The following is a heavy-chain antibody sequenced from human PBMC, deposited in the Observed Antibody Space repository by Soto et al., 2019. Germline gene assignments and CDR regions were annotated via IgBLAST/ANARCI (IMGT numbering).Heavy chain of an antibody. CDR2: IYYSGST. CDR1: GGSISSYY. J-gene: IGHJ6*03. Sequence: SETLSLTCTVSGGSISSYYWSWIRQPPGKGLEWIGYIYYSGSTNYNPSLKSRVTISVDTSKNQFSLKLSSVTAADTAVYYCAGGLRYFDWLYLPNYYYYYMDVWGKGTTVTVSS. V-gene: IGHV4-59*08. D-gene: IGHD3-9*01. CDR3: AGGLRYFDWLYLPNYYYYYMDV.